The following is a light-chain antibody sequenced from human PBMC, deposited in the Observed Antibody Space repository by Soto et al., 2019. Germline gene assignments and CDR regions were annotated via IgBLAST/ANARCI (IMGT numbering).Light chain of an antibody. J-gene: IGKJ4*01. CDR1: QDISNY. V-gene: IGKV1-33*01. Sequence: DIQMTQSPSSLSASVGDRVTITCQASQDISNYLNWYQQKPGNAPKLLIYDASNLETGVPSRFSGGGSATYFASTNSSLQPEDIATEYCTQYDNPPLSFGGGTKGVIK. CDR2: DAS. CDR3: TQYDNPPLS.